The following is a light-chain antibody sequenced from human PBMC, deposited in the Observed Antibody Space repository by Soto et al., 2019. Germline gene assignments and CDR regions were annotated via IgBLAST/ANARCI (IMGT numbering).Light chain of an antibody. Sequence: QSALTQPRSVSGSPGQSVTISCTGTSSDVGGYNYVSWYQQHPGKAPKLMIYDVSKRPSGVPDRFSGSKSGNTASLTISGLQAEDEADYYCCSYAGSYTAHVVFGGWTKLTVL. V-gene: IGLV2-11*01. CDR2: DVS. J-gene: IGLJ2*01. CDR3: CSYAGSYTAHVV. CDR1: SSDVGGYNY.